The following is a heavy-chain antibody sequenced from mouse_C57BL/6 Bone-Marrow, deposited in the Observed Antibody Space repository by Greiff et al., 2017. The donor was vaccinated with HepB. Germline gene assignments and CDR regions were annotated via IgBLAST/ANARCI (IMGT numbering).Heavy chain of an antibody. CDR3: ARRTELGRYYAMDY. D-gene: IGHD4-1*01. CDR1: GFSLTSYG. CDR2: IWSGGST. V-gene: IGHV2-2*01. J-gene: IGHJ4*01. Sequence: VQLQESGPGLVQPSQSLSITCTVSGFSLTSYGVHWVRQSPGKGLEWLGVIWSGGSTDYNAAFISRLSISKDNSKSQVFFKMNSLQADDTAIYYCARRTELGRYYAMDYWGQGTSVTVSS.